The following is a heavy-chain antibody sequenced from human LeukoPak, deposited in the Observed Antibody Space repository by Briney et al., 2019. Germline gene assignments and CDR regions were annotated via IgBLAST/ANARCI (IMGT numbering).Heavy chain of an antibody. CDR1: GFNFSSYN. CDR3: ARTLFFGVPLNCFDP. D-gene: IGHD3-3*01. V-gene: IGHV3-21*01. Sequence: GGSLRLSCAASGFNFSSYNMNWVRQAPGKGLEWVSSISSSSSYIYYADSVKGRFTTSRDNAKNSLYLQMNSLRAEDTAVYYCARTLFFGVPLNCFDPWGQGTLVTVSS. J-gene: IGHJ5*02. CDR2: ISSSSSYI.